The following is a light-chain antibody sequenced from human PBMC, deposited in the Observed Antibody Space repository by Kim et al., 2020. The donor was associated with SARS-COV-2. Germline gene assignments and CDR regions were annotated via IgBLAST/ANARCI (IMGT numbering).Light chain of an antibody. CDR1: SLRIYY. V-gene: IGLV3-19*01. CDR2: GKN. Sequence: VAWGQTARSTCQGDSLRIYYSTWYQQKPGQAPIVVIYGKNNRPSGIPARFSGSSSGNTASLTITGTQAGDEADYYCNSRDNNDNVVFGGGTQLTVL. CDR3: NSRDNNDNVV. J-gene: IGLJ2*01.